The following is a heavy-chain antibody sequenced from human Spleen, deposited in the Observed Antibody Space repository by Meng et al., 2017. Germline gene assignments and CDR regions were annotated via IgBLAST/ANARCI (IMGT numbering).Heavy chain of an antibody. CDR3: ARGPFRGVMMS. Sequence: QVQLQQWGAGLLKPSETLSLTCAVYSGSYWNWIRQPPGKGLEWIGEINHSGSTNYNPSLKSRITISVDTSQKQFSLKLTSVTAADTAVYYCARGPFRGVMMSWGQGTLVTVSS. V-gene: IGHV4-34*01. CDR1: SGSY. J-gene: IGHJ5*02. CDR2: INHSGST. D-gene: IGHD3-10*01.